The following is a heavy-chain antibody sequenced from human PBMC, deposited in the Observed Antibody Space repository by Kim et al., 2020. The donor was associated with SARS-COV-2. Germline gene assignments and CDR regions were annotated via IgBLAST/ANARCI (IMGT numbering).Heavy chain of an antibody. CDR1: GGSISSGSLS. CDR2: IYWRGTS. CDR3: ARGGASPLTRFFYFDL. Sequence: SETLSLTCRVSGGSISSGSLSWSWLRQAPGKGPEWIGYIYWRGTSHHNPALRRRVTLSIERSKNQFTLQLRSVTAADPAGYVCARGGASPLTRFFYFDLWGRGPVVSVSS. D-gene: IGHD3-16*01. J-gene: IGHJ2*01. V-gene: IGHV4-30-2*01.